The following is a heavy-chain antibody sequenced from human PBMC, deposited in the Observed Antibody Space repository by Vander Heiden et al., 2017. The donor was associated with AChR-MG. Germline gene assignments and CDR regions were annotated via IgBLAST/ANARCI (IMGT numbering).Heavy chain of an antibody. V-gene: IGHV1-46*03. J-gene: IGHJ6*02. CDR3: ARDLAYYGMDV. CDR1: GNTLTSDY. CDR2: SSPNGGIT. Sequence: QVQLVQSGAEVKKPGASVKISCKASGNTLTSDYIHWVRQAPGQGLEWMGVSSPNGGITRYAQKFQGRVTMTDDTSTSTVYVELGSLRSEDTAVYYCARDLAYYGMDVWGQGTTVTVSS.